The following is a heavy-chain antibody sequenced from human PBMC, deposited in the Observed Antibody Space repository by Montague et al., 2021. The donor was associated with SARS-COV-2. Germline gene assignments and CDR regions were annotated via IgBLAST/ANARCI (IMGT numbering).Heavy chain of an antibody. J-gene: IGHJ6*03. D-gene: IGHD3-9*01. CDR1: GDSVSSNSAA. V-gene: IGHV6-1*01. CDR3: ARDLKPPGDILTGYLPYYYYMDV. CDR2: TYYGSKWYN. Sequence: CALSGDSVSSNSAAWNWIRQSPSRGLEWLGRTYYGSKWYNDYAVSVKSRITINPDTSKSQFSLQLNSVTPEDTTVYYYARDLKPPGDILTGYLPYYYYMDVWGKGTTVTVSS.